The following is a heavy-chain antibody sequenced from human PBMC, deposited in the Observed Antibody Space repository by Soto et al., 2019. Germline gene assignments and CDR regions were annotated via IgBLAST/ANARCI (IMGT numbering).Heavy chain of an antibody. J-gene: IGHJ6*02. D-gene: IGHD6-19*01. Sequence: VVVSCTSSGGTISSYPISWVRKEQGQVLEWMGGIIPIFGTANYAQKFQGRVTITADESTSTAYMELSSLRSEDTAVYYCAVAVDGGNPRALGYYYYGMDVWGQGTTVTFSS. CDR2: IIPIFGTA. V-gene: IGHV1-69*13. CDR3: AVAVDGGNPRALGYYYYGMDV. CDR1: GGTISSYP.